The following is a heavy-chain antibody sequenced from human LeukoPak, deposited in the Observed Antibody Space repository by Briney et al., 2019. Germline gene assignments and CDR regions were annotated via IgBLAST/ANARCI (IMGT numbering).Heavy chain of an antibody. J-gene: IGHJ3*02. CDR1: GFTFSSYW. V-gene: IGHV3-7*01. CDR3: ARSYDILTGYDAFDI. CDR2: IKQDGSEK. Sequence: GGSLRLSCAASGFTFSSYWMSWVRQAPGKGLEWVANIKQDGSEKYYVDSVKGRFTISRDNAKNSLYLQMNSLRAEDTAVYYCARSYDILTGYDAFDIWGQGTMVTVSS. D-gene: IGHD3-9*01.